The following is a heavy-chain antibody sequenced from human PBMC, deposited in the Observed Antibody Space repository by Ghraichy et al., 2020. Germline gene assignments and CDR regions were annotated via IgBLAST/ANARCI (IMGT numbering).Heavy chain of an antibody. CDR3: ARETTLSGTFHDY. D-gene: IGHD1-26*01. CDR2: VQGDGSTT. V-gene: IGHV3-74*01. J-gene: IGHJ4*02. CDR1: GFTFSNHW. Sequence: GESLNISCAASGFTFSNHWMHWVRQAPVKGLVWVSRVQGDGSTTHYADSVQGRFTISRDNAKNTLYLQMNSLRAEDTAVYYCARETTLSGTFHDYWGQGTLVTVFS.